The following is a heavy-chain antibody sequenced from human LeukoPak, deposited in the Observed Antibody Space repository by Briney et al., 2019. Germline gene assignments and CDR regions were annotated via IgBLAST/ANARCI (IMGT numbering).Heavy chain of an antibody. CDR3: ARDFSRFGYCYGMDV. D-gene: IGHD3-10*01. J-gene: IGHJ6*02. CDR2: ISSSSSYI. Sequence: PGGSLRLSCAASGFTFSSYSMNWVRQAPGKGLEWVSSISSSSSYIYYADSVKGRFTISRDNAKNSLYLQMNSLRAEDTAVYYCARDFSRFGYCYGMDVWGQGTTVTVSS. V-gene: IGHV3-21*01. CDR1: GFTFSSYS.